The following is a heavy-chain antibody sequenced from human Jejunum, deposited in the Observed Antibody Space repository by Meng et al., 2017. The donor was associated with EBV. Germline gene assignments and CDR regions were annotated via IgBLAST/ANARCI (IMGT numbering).Heavy chain of an antibody. D-gene: IGHD6-6*01. V-gene: IGHV3-74*01. CDR2: IASDGSGT. Sequence: EMQLVESGGGLVQAGGSMRLSCVASGFTFSTHWMDWVRQAPGKGLVWVSRIASDGSGTAYADSVKGRFTISRDNAKDTLFLQMNSLRAEDTAVYYCAKLLKYWGQGTLVTVSS. J-gene: IGHJ4*02. CDR3: AKLLKY. CDR1: GFTFSTHW.